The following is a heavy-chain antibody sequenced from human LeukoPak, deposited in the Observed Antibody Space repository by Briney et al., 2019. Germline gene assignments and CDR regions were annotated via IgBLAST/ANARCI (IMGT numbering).Heavy chain of an antibody. CDR2: IWSDGTEK. D-gene: IGHD4-11*01. CDR1: GFTYSHYG. V-gene: IGHV3-33*06. Sequence: PGRSLRLSCTASGFTYSHYGMHWVRQAPGKGLECVAVIWSDGTEKYYADAVKGRFTISRDNSRNTLYLQMNSLRGEDTAVYYCAKDAQRGFDYSNSLEYWGQGTLVTVSS. J-gene: IGHJ4*02. CDR3: AKDAQRGFDYSNSLEY.